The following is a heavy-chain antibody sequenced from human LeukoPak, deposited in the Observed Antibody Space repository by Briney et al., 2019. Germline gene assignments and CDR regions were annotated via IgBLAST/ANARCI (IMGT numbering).Heavy chain of an antibody. CDR2: ISSSGTTI. CDR1: GFTFSDYY. V-gene: IGHV3-11*01. D-gene: IGHD2-2*01. Sequence: GGSLRLSCAASGFTFSDYYMSWIRQAPGKGLEWVSYISSSGTTIYYADSAKGRFTISRDSAKKSLNLQMNSLRAEDTAVYYCARAKYCSSTSCYPPFGMDVWGQGTTVTVSS. J-gene: IGHJ6*02. CDR3: ARAKYCSSTSCYPPFGMDV.